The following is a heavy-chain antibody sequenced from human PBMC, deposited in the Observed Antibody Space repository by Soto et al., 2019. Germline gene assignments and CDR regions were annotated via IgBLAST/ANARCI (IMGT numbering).Heavy chain of an antibody. V-gene: IGHV3-66*01. Sequence: EVQLVESGGGLVQPGGSLRLSCAVSGFTVSSNYMNWVRQAPGKGLEWVSFIYSGGNTYYAYSVKGRFTISRDNSKNMLYLQMNSLRVEDTAVYYCAREVRVRGFAFDIWGQGTMVTVSS. J-gene: IGHJ3*02. CDR2: IYSGGNT. CDR3: AREVRVRGFAFDI. CDR1: GFTVSSNY. D-gene: IGHD3-3*01.